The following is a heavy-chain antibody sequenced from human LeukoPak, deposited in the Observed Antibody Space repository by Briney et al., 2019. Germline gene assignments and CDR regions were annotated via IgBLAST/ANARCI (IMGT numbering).Heavy chain of an antibody. CDR3: ARVGYDSDDY. J-gene: IGHJ4*02. D-gene: IGHD3-22*01. V-gene: IGHV4-59*11. CDR1: GGSISSHY. CDR2: IYYSGST. Sequence: SETLSLTCTGSGGSISSHYWSWIRQPPGKGLEWIGYIYYSGSTNYNPSLKSRVTISVDTSKNQFSLKLSSVTAADTAVYYCARVGYDSDDYWGQGTLVTVSS.